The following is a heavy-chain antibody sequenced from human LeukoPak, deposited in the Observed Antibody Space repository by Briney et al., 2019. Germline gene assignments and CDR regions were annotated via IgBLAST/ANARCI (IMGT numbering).Heavy chain of an antibody. Sequence: GGSLRLSCAASGFTFSSYSMNWVRQAPGKGLEWVSSISSSSTYIYYADSVKGRFTISRDNAKNSLHLQMNSLRAEDTAVYYCARGGNYDYGDYDVDYWGQGTLVTVSS. D-gene: IGHD4-17*01. CDR1: GFTFSSYS. CDR2: ISSSSTYI. CDR3: ARGGNYDYGDYDVDY. J-gene: IGHJ4*02. V-gene: IGHV3-21*01.